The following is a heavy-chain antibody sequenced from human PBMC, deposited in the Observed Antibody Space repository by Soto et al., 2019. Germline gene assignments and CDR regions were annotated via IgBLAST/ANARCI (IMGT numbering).Heavy chain of an antibody. CDR3: ARDAETYYYDSSGYYAPDY. Sequence: GWSLRLSCAASGFTFSSYAMHWVRQAPGKGLEWVAVISYDGSNKYYADSVKGRFTISRDNSKNTLYLQMNSLRAEDTAVYYCARDAETYYYDSSGYYAPDYWGQGTLVTVSS. J-gene: IGHJ4*02. D-gene: IGHD3-22*01. V-gene: IGHV3-30-3*01. CDR2: ISYDGSNK. CDR1: GFTFSSYA.